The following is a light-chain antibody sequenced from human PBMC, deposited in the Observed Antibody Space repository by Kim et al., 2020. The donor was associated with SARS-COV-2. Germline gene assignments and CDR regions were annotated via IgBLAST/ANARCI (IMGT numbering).Light chain of an antibody. V-gene: IGLV1-51*01. CDR3: GTWDSSLSAVV. CDR2: DNN. CDR1: NSNIGNAY. Sequence: GHNVTSSCCGSNSNIGNAYVSWYQQHPGTAPKLLIYDNNKRPSGSPARFSCSTSGTSATLGITGLQTGEEADYYCGTWDSSLSAVVFGGGTQLTVL. J-gene: IGLJ2*01.